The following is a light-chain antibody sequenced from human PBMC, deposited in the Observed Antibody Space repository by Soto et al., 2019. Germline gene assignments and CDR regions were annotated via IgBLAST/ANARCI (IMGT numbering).Light chain of an antibody. Sequence: QSVLTQPASVSGSPGQSITISCTGTSSVVGGYNYVSWYQQHPGKAPKLMIYDVSNRPSGVSNRFSGSKSGNTASLTISGLQFEDEADYYCSSYTSSSPPVFGTGTKVTVL. CDR1: SSVVGGYNY. V-gene: IGLV2-14*01. J-gene: IGLJ1*01. CDR2: DVS. CDR3: SSYTSSSPPV.